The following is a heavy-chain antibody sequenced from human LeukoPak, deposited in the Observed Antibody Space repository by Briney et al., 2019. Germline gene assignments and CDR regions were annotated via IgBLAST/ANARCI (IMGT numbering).Heavy chain of an antibody. V-gene: IGHV1-3*01. Sequence: GASVKVSCKASGYTFTTYPMHWVRQAPGQRLEWMGWITAGNGNTKCSQKFQGRVTITRDTSANTAYMELSSLRSEDTAVYYCARANNSSWHNWGQGTLVTVSS. CDR3: ARANNSSWHN. CDR1: GYTFTTYP. D-gene: IGHD6-13*01. CDR2: ITAGNGNT. J-gene: IGHJ4*02.